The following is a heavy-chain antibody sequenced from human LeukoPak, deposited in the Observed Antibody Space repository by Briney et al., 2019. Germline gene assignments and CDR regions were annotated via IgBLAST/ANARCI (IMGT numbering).Heavy chain of an antibody. J-gene: IGHJ4*02. D-gene: IGHD2-21*01. CDR2: IWYDGSNK. Sequence: GGSLRLSCAASGFTFSSYGMHWVRQAPGKGLEWVAVIWYDGSNKYYADSVKGRFTISRGNSKNTLYLQMNSLRAEDTAVYYCARECGTKDYFDYWGQGTLVTVSS. CDR1: GFTFSSYG. CDR3: ARECGTKDYFDY. V-gene: IGHV3-33*01.